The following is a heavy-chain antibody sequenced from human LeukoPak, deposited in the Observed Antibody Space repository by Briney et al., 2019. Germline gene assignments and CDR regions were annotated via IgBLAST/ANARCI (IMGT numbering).Heavy chain of an antibody. D-gene: IGHD3-16*01. Sequence: PGGSLRLSCAASGFIFTNYFMSWVRQAPGKGLEWVASINHNGNVNYYVDSVKGRFTISRDNAKNSLYPQMSNLRAEDTAVYFCARGGGLDVWGQGATVTVSS. CDR1: GFIFTNYF. J-gene: IGHJ6*02. CDR3: ARGGGLDV. CDR2: INHNGNVN. V-gene: IGHV3-7*03.